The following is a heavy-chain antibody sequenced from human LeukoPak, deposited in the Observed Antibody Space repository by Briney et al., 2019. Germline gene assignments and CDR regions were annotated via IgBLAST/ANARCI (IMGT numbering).Heavy chain of an antibody. J-gene: IGHJ4*02. D-gene: IGHD6-6*01. CDR2: IYYSGST. CDR3: ARLGRRDHSGRNIIAARPDY. Sequence: SETLSLTCTVSGGSISSSSYYWGWIRQPPGKGLEWIGSIYYSGSTYYNPSLKSRVTISVDTSKNQFSLKLSSVTAADTAVYYCARLGRRDHSGRNIIAARPDYWGQGTLVTVSS. V-gene: IGHV4-39*01. CDR1: GGSISSSSYY.